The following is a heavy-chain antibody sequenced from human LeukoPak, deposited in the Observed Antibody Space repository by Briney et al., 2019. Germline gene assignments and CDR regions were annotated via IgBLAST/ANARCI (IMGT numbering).Heavy chain of an antibody. J-gene: IGHJ6*03. D-gene: IGHD6-13*01. CDR3: ARASGSSWQGYYYYMDV. CDR2: ISAYNGNT. CDR1: VYTFTSYY. V-gene: IGHV1-18*04. Sequence: GASVKVSCKASVYTFTSYYMHWVRQARGKGLEWMGWISAYNGNTNDAQKLQGRVTMTTDTSTSTAYMELRSLRSDDTAVYYYARASGSSWQGYYYYMDVWGKGTTVTIPS.